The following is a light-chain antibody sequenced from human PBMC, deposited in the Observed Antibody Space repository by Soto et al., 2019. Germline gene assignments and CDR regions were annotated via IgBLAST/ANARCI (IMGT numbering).Light chain of an antibody. Sequence: EIVLTQSPATLAFSPGERATLSGRASQSGSRYVAWFQQKPGQAPRLLIYGASNRASGVTARFSGSGYGTDVTLTMAIIEPEDFDIDVCQQSSDWTLTGGGGTKVDIK. CDR2: GAS. CDR3: QQSSDWTLT. V-gene: IGKV3-11*01. J-gene: IGKJ4*01. CDR1: QSGSRY.